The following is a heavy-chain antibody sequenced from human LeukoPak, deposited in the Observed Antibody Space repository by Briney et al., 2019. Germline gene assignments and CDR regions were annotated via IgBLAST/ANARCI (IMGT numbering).Heavy chain of an antibody. CDR1: GFTFSSYG. CDR3: AKGMLSSGWAQDLDY. CDR2: ISYDGSNK. J-gene: IGHJ4*02. D-gene: IGHD6-19*01. Sequence: GGSLRLSCAASGFTFSSYGMHWVRQAPGKGLEWVAVISYDGSNKYYADSVKGRFTISRDNSKNTLYLQMNSLRAEDTAVYYCAKGMLSSGWAQDLDYWGQGTLVTVSS. V-gene: IGHV3-30*18.